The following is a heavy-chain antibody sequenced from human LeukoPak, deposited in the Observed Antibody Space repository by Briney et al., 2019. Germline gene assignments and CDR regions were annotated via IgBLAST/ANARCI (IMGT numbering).Heavy chain of an antibody. V-gene: IGHV3-30*03. J-gene: IGHJ4*02. Sequence: GGSLRLSCAASGFSFSRYGMHWVRQAPGKGLEWVAVISYDGSNKYYADSVTGRFTISKDSTKNTLYLYMNSLRPEDTAVYYCVRWSGTYPLYYLDYWGQGTLVTVSS. D-gene: IGHD3-3*01. CDR1: GFSFSRYG. CDR2: ISYDGSNK. CDR3: VRWSGTYPLYYLDY.